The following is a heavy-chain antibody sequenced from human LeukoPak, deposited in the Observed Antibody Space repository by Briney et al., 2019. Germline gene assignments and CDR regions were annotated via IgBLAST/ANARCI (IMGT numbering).Heavy chain of an antibody. CDR3: ARDFVVATSHYYYGMDV. V-gene: IGHV3-30-3*01. D-gene: IGHD2-21*01. J-gene: IGHJ6*02. CDR2: ISYDGSNK. CDR1: GFTFSSYA. Sequence: PGGSLRLSCAASGFTFSSYAMHWVRQAPGKGLEWVAVISYDGSNKYYADSVKGRFTISRDNSKSTLYLQMNSLRAEGTAVYYCARDFVVATSHYYYGMDVWGQGTTVTVSS.